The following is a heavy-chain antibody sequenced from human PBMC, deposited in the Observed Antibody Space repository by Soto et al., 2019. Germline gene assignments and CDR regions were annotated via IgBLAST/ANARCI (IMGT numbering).Heavy chain of an antibody. CDR1: GYTFTSYG. J-gene: IGHJ6*03. Sequence: GASVKVSCKASGYTFTSYGISWVRQAPGQGLEWMGWISAYNGNTNYAQKLQGRVTMTTDTSTSTAYMELRSLRSDDTAVYYCARDTLVAGEYYYYYYMGVWGKGTTVTVSS. CDR3: ARDTLVAGEYYYYYYMGV. D-gene: IGHD2-15*01. CDR2: ISAYNGNT. V-gene: IGHV1-18*01.